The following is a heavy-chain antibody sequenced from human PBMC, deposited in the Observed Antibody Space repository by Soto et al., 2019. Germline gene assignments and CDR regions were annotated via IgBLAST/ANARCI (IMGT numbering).Heavy chain of an antibody. CDR3: TTDHPWSGWFDP. CDR2: IKSKTDGGTT. V-gene: IGHV3-15*07. D-gene: IGHD3-10*01. CDR1: GFTFSNAW. J-gene: IGHJ5*02. Sequence: EVQLVESGGGLVKPGGSLRLSCAASGFTFSNAWMNWVRQAPGKGLEWVGRIKSKTDGGTTDYAAPVKGRFTISRDDSKNTLDLQMNSLKTEDTAVYYCTTDHPWSGWFDPWGQGTLVTVSS.